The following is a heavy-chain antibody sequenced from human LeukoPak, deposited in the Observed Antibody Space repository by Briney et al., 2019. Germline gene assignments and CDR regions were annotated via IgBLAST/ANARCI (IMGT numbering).Heavy chain of an antibody. J-gene: IGHJ4*02. CDR2: IYYSGST. V-gene: IGHV4-61*05. D-gene: IGHD3-10*01. CDR3: ARFRSSGPYYFDY. CDR1: GGSISSSSYY. Sequence: SETLSLTCTVSGGSISSSSYYWSWIRQPPGKGLEWIGYIYYSGSTNYNPSLKSRVTISVDTSKNQFSLKLSSVTAADTAVYYCARFRSSGPYYFDYWGQGTLVTVSS.